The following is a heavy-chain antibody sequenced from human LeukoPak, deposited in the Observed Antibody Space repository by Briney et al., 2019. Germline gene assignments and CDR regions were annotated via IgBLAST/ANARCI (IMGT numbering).Heavy chain of an antibody. CDR3: ARILGYCSSNSCHDAFDI. J-gene: IGHJ3*02. CDR1: GYSMTTGYY. D-gene: IGHD2-2*01. V-gene: IGHV4-38-2*01. CDR2: IYHGGSI. Sequence: SETLSLTCAVSGYSMTTGYYWGWIRQPPGKGLEWIGSIYHGGSIYYNPSLKSRVTMSVDTSKNQFSLKLNSVTAADTAVYYCARILGYCSSNSCHDAFDIRGQGTMVTVSS.